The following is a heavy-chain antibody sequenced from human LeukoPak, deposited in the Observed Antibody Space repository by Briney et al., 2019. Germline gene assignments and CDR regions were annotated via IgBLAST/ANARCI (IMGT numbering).Heavy chain of an antibody. CDR1: GFTFSSFS. V-gene: IGHV3-30*18. CDR2: ISNDGSNE. CDR3: AKGHYPPVLPDY. J-gene: IGHJ4*02. D-gene: IGHD1-14*01. Sequence: PGGSLRLSCAASGFTFSSFSMNWVRQAPGKGLEWVALISNDGSNEYYADSIKGRFTISRDNSKNTLYLQMNSLRVDDMAVYYCAKGHYPPVLPDYWGQGTLVTVSS.